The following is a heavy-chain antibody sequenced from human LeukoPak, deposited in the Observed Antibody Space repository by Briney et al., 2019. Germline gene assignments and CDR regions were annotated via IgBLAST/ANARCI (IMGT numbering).Heavy chain of an antibody. V-gene: IGHV4-61*01. Sequence: SETLSLTCTVSGGSVSSGSYYWSWIRQPPGKGLEWIGYIYYGGSTNYNPSLKSRVTISVDTSKNQFSLKLSSVTAADTAVYYCARDGYYYGSGSYYRGYYFDYWGQGTLVTVSS. CDR1: GGSVSSGSYY. CDR2: IYYGGST. J-gene: IGHJ4*02. D-gene: IGHD3-10*01. CDR3: ARDGYYYGSGSYYRGYYFDY.